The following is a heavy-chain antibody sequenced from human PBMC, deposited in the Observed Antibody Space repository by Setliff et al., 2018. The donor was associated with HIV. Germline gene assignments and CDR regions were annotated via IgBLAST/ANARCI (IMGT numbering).Heavy chain of an antibody. D-gene: IGHD3-16*01. CDR2: IYYHGST. CDR1: GGSISSTNYF. J-gene: IGHJ4*02. Sequence: SETLSLTCTVSGGSISSTNYFWGWIRQPPGKGLEWIGAIYYHGSTYYNPSLKSQVTISIDTSKNQFSLQLTSVTAADTAVYYCVNPSGAMGDFDSWGQGTLVTVSS. CDR3: VNPSGAMGDFDS. V-gene: IGHV4-39*01.